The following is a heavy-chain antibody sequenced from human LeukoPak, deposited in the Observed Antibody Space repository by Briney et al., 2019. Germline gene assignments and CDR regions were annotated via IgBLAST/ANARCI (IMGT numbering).Heavy chain of an antibody. CDR3: ARQGGVGAPSSDDAFDI. CDR2: IYPGDSDT. V-gene: IGHV5-51*01. J-gene: IGHJ3*02. Sequence: GESLQISCKGSGYSFTSYWIGWVRQMPGKGLEWMGIIYPGDSDTRYSPSFQGQVTISADKSISTAYLQWSSLKASDTAMYYCARQGGVGAPSSDDAFDIWGQGTMVTVSS. D-gene: IGHD1-26*01. CDR1: GYSFTSYW.